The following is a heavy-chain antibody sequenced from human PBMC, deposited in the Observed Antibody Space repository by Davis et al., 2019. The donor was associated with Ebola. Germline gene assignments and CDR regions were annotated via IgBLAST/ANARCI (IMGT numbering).Heavy chain of an antibody. Sequence: PGGSLRLSCKGSGYSFTSYWIGCVRQMPGKGLEWMGIIYPGDSDTRYSPSFQGQVTISADKSISTAYLQWSSLKASDTAMYYCARPGQQLAFGLDYWGQGTLVTVSS. CDR3: ARPGQQLAFGLDY. CDR1: GYSFTSYW. J-gene: IGHJ4*02. CDR2: IYPGDSDT. D-gene: IGHD6-13*01. V-gene: IGHV5-51*01.